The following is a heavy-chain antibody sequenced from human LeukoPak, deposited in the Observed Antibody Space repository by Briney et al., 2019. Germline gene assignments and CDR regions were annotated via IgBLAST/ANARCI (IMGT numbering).Heavy chain of an antibody. CDR1: GFTFSNYA. CDR2: ITSGGAP. Sequence: GGSLRLSCTASGFTFSNYAVMWVRQAPGQGLEWVSAITSGGAPKYADSVKGRFTISRDNSKNTLYLQMNSLRAEDTAVYYCARDNYDSSASIWGQGTMVTVSS. V-gene: IGHV3-23*01. CDR3: ARDNYDSSASI. D-gene: IGHD3-22*01. J-gene: IGHJ3*02.